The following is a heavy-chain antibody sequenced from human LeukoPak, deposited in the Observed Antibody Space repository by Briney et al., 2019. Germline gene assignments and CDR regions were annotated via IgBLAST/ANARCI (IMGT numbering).Heavy chain of an antibody. V-gene: IGHV4-59*01. J-gene: IGHJ6*02. CDR1: GGSISSYY. CDR2: IYYSGST. D-gene: IGHD6-13*01. Sequence: SETLSLTCTVSGGSISSYYWSWLRQPPGKGLEWIGYIYYSGSTNYNPSLKSRVTISVDTSKNQFSLKLSSVTAADTAVYYCARTQRMGKAHYYYYGMDVWGQGTTVTVSS. CDR3: ARTQRMGKAHYYYYGMDV.